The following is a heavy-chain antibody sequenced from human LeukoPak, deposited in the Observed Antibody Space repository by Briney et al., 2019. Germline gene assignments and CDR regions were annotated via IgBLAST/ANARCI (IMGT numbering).Heavy chain of an antibody. V-gene: IGHV1-18*01. CDR3: ARDPPSYCSGGSCYSDY. D-gene: IGHD2-15*01. CDR1: GGTFSSYA. CDR2: ISAYNGNT. Sequence: ASVKVSCKASGGTFSSYAISWVRQAPGQGLEWMGWISAYNGNTNYAQKLQGRVTMTTDTSTSTAYMELRSLRSDDTAVYYCARDPPSYCSGGSCYSDYWGQGTLVTVSS. J-gene: IGHJ4*02.